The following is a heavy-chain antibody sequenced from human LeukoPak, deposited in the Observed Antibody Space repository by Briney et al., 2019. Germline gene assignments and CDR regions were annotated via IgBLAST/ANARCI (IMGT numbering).Heavy chain of an antibody. V-gene: IGHV4-34*01. J-gene: IGHJ4*02. CDR1: GGSFSGYY. Sequence: SETLSLTCAVYGGSFSGYYWSWIRQPPGKGLEWIGEINHSGSTNYNPSLKSRVTISVDTSKNQFSLKLSSVTAADTAVYYCARDPAPYCSSTSCYTGDYWGQGTLVTVSS. CDR2: INHSGST. D-gene: IGHD2-2*02. CDR3: ARDPAPYCSSTSCYTGDY.